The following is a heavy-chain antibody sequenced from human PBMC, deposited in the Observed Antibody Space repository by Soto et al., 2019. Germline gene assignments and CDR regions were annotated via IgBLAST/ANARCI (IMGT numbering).Heavy chain of an antibody. V-gene: IGHV3-72*01. J-gene: IGHJ4*02. D-gene: IGHD6-19*01. Sequence: EVQLVESGGGLVQPGGSLRLSCAASGFTFSDHYLDWVRQAPGKGLEWVGRSRNKANRYTTDYAASVKGRFTISRDDSMNSLYLQMNSLKTEDTAVYYCARVRAVAGTGYFDYWGQGTLVTVSS. CDR2: SRNKANRYTT. CDR3: ARVRAVAGTGYFDY. CDR1: GFTFSDHY.